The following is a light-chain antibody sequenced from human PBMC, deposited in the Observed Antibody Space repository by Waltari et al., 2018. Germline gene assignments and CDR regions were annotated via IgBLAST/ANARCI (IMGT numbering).Light chain of an antibody. CDR2: WAS. J-gene: IGKJ2*01. CDR3: QQYYTTPYT. V-gene: IGKV4-1*01. CDR1: QSVLDSNNKNY. Sequence: DFVMTQSPDSLAVSLGARATIRCKSSQSVLDSNNKNYLAWYQQKPGQPPKLLIYWASTRHSGVPDRFSGGGSGTDFTLTISSLQAEDVAVYYCQQYYTTPYTFGQGTKLEIK.